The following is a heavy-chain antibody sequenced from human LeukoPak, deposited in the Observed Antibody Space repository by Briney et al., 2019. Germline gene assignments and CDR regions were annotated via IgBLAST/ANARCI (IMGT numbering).Heavy chain of an antibody. D-gene: IGHD3-16*01. Sequence: SETLSLTCTVSGASVTTYYWSWIRQPPGKGLEWIGYIYYSGHTNNNPSLNSRVSISVDTSKTQFSLILTSLTTADTAVYYCVRVVPGGASFDSWGQGTLVTVSS. CDR3: VRVVPGGASFDS. J-gene: IGHJ4*02. CDR2: IYYSGHT. CDR1: GASVTTYY. V-gene: IGHV4-59*02.